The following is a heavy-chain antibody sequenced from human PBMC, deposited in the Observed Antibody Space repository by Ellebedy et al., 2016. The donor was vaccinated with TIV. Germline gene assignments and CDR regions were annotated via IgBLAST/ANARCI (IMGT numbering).Heavy chain of an antibody. J-gene: IGHJ1*01. D-gene: IGHD2/OR15-2a*01. V-gene: IGHV3-53*01. CDR1: GGLFSDVY. Sequence: ETLSLTCGVFGGLFSDVYWGWVRQPPGKGLEWVSIIYVVGTTHYTDSVQGRFTISRDKSKNILYLQMNSLRVEDTAVYFCVGDTRYPEYLQFWGQGTLVSVSS. CDR3: VGDTRYPEYLQF. CDR2: IYVVGTT.